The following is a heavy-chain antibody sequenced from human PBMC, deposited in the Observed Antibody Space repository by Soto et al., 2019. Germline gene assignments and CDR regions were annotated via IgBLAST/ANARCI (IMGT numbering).Heavy chain of an antibody. CDR2: IYYSGST. J-gene: IGHJ4*02. D-gene: IGHD1-1*01. CDR1: GGSVSSGSYY. Sequence: KPSETLSLTCTVSGGSVSSGSYYWSWIWQPPGRGLEWIGYIYYSGSTNYNPSLKSRVSISLETSKQQFSLKLSSVTAADTAVYYCAREGDRTANTFDCWGPGTLVTVSS. CDR3: AREGDRTANTFDC. V-gene: IGHV4-61*01.